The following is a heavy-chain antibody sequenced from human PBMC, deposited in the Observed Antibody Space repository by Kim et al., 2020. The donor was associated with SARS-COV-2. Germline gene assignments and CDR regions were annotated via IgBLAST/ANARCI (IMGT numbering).Heavy chain of an antibody. D-gene: IGHD3-10*01. V-gene: IGHV3-11*04. J-gene: IGHJ6*02. Sequence: STIYYADSVKGRFTISRDNAKNSLYLQMNSLRAEDTAVYYCARDKVFPDVWGQGTTVTVSS. CDR2: STI. CDR3: ARDKVFPDV.